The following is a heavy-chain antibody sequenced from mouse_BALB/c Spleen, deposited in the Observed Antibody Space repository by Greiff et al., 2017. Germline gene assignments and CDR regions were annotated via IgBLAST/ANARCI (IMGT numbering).Heavy chain of an antibody. CDR1: GVSITSCY. CDR3: AKYCKYFDY. CDR2: ISYSGST. Sequence: VQLQESGPSLVKPSQTLSLTCSVTGVSITSCYWNWIRKSPGNKLEYMGYISYSGSTYYNPSLKSRISITRYTSKNQYYLQLNSVTTEDTATYYCAKYCKYFDYWGQGTTVTVSS. J-gene: IGHJ2*01. V-gene: IGHV3-8*02.